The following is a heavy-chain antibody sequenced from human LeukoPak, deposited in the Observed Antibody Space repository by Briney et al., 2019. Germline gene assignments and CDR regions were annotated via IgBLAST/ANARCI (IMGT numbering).Heavy chain of an antibody. CDR1: GGSMSSSSYY. D-gene: IGHD3-10*01. CDR3: AGVVDGGGYYYYYYMDV. CDR2: IYYSGST. Sequence: PSDTLSLTCTVSGGSMSSSSYYWGWIRQPPGKGLEWIGSIYYSGSTYYNPSLKSRVTISVDTSKNQFSLKLSSATAADTAVYYCAGVVDGGGYYYYYYMDVWGKATTVTVSS. J-gene: IGHJ6*03. V-gene: IGHV4-39*07.